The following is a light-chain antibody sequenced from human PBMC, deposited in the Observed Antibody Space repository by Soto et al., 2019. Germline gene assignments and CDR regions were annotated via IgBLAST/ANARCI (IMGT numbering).Light chain of an antibody. CDR2: EVN. CDR1: SSDVGGYNY. CDR3: SSYAGRNNFGV. Sequence: QSVLTQPPSASGSPGQSVTTSCTGTSSDVGGYNYVSWYQQHPGKAPKLMIYEVNKRPSGVPDRFSGSKSGNTASLTVSGLQAEDEAYYYCSSYAGRNNFGVFGTGPKVTVL. V-gene: IGLV2-8*01. J-gene: IGLJ1*01.